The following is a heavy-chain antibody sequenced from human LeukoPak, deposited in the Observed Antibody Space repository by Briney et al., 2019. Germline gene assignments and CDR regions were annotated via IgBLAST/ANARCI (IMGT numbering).Heavy chain of an antibody. CDR2: ISYDGSNK. J-gene: IGHJ6*03. V-gene: IGHV3-30*18. CDR1: GFTFSSYG. Sequence: GGSLRLSCAASGFTFSSYGMHWVRQAPGKGLEWVAVISYDGSNKYYADSVKGRFTISRDNSKNTLYLQMNSLRAEDTAVYYCAKDRLRKIQGVYYYYYYMDVWGKGTTVTVSS. D-gene: IGHD2-21*01. CDR3: AKDRLRKIQGVYYYYYYMDV.